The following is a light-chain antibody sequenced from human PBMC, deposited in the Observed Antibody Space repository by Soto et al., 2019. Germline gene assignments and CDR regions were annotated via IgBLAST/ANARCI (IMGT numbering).Light chain of an antibody. CDR1: SSDVGSYDR. J-gene: IGLJ1*01. CDR3: TSYTSSNTFV. Sequence: QSALTQPPSVSGSPGQSVTISCTGTSSDVGSYDRVSWYQQPPGTAPKLMIYEVNNRPSGVPDRFSGSKSGNTASLTISGLQAEAEADYYCTSYTSSNTFVFGTGTKLTVL. CDR2: EVN. V-gene: IGLV2-18*02.